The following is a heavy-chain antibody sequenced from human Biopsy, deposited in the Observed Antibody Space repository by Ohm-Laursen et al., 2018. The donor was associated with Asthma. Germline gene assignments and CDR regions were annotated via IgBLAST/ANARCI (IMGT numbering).Heavy chain of an antibody. CDR2: ISYDGSTK. V-gene: IGHV3-30*18. J-gene: IGHJ3*02. CDR3: AKERYYDFWSGYPI. Sequence: SLRLSCAASGFTLTTYAIHWVRQAPGKGLEWVAVISYDGSTKYSADSVKGRFIVSRDISKNILSLQMNSLRAEDTAVYYCAKERYYDFWSGYPIWGQGTMVTVSS. D-gene: IGHD3-3*01. CDR1: GFTLTTYA.